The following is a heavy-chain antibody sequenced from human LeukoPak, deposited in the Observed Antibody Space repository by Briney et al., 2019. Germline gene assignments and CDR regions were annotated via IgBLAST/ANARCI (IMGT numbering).Heavy chain of an antibody. J-gene: IGHJ4*02. Sequence: GGSLRPSCAGSGLPFSSYEMNWVRQAPGKGLEWISYISSRGTTIYYADSVKGRFTISRDNAENSLYLQMNSLRVEDTGVYYCARVYDTSGYKTPPPDYWGQGPLVTVSS. CDR3: ARVYDTSGYKTPPPDY. CDR2: ISSRGTTI. CDR1: GLPFSSYE. D-gene: IGHD3-22*01. V-gene: IGHV3-48*03.